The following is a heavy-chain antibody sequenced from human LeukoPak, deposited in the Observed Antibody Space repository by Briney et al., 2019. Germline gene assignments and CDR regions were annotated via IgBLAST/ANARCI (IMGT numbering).Heavy chain of an antibody. D-gene: IGHD3-10*02. CDR2: ISYDGSNK. J-gene: IGHJ6*04. CDR1: GFTFSSYA. CDR3: AELGITMIGGV. Sequence: GGSLRLSCAASGFTFSSYAIHWVRQAPGKGLEWVAVISYDGSNKKYADSVKGRFTISRDNAKNSLYLQMNSLRAEDTAVYYCAELGITMIGGVWGKGTTVTISS. V-gene: IGHV3-30*04.